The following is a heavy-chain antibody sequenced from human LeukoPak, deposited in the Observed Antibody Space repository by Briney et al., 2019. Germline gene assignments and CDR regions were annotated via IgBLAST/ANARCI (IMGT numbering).Heavy chain of an antibody. CDR3: ARKAYYGSGKFKSHYGMDV. CDR1: GGSFTGYY. Sequence: SGTLSLTCAVYGGSFTGYYWSWIRQPPGKGLEWIGEIKHSGSTNFNPSLESRVTLSVDTSKNQFSLKVSSVTAADTAVYYCARKAYYGSGKFKSHYGMDVWANGTTVTVSS. J-gene: IGHJ6*04. V-gene: IGHV4-34*01. D-gene: IGHD3-10*01. CDR2: IKHSGST.